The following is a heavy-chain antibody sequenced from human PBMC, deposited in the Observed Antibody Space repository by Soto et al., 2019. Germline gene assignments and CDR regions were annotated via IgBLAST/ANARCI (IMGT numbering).Heavy chain of an antibody. CDR3: ARRCRGGSCLDAFDI. CDR2: ISSSSSYI. Sequence: EVQLVESGGGLVKPGGSLRLSCAASGFTFSSYSMNWVRQAPGKGLEWVSSISSSSSYIYYADSVKGRFTISRDNAKNSLYLQMNSLRAEDTAVYYCARRCRGGSCLDAFDIWGQGTMVTVSS. V-gene: IGHV3-21*01. J-gene: IGHJ3*02. CDR1: GFTFSSYS. D-gene: IGHD2-15*01.